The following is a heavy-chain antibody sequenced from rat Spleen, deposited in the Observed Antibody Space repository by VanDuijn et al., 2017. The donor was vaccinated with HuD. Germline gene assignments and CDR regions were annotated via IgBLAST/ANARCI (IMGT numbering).Heavy chain of an antibody. V-gene: IGHV2-72*01. Sequence: QVQLKESGPGLVQPSQTLSLTCTVSGFSPTSYHVSWVRQPPGKSLVWMGTIWAGGGTNYNSTVQSRLSISRDTSKSQIFLKMNSLQPEDTGTYYCARHLREASGVMDVWGQGASVTVSS. CDR2: IWAGGGT. CDR3: ARHLREASGVMDV. J-gene: IGHJ4*01. D-gene: IGHD4-3*01. CDR1: GFSPTSYH.